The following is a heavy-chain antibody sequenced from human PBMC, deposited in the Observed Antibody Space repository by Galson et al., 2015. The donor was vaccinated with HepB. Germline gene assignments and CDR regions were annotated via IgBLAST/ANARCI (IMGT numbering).Heavy chain of an antibody. D-gene: IGHD3-10*01. Sequence: SVKVSCKVSGYTLTELSMHWVRQAPGKGLEWMGGFDPEDGETIYAQKFQGRVTMTEDTSTDTAYMELSSLRSEDTAVYYCATDPGGFAGGAEYFQHWGQGTLVTVSS. V-gene: IGHV1-24*01. CDR3: ATDPGGFAGGAEYFQH. CDR1: GYTLTELS. J-gene: IGHJ1*01. CDR2: FDPEDGET.